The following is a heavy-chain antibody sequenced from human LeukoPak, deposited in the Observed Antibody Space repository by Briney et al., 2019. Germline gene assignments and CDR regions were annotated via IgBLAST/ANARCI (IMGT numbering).Heavy chain of an antibody. Sequence: ASVKVSCKASGYTFTSYGISWVRQAPGQGLEWMGWISAYNGNTNYAQKLQGRVTMTTDTSTSTAYMELRSLRSDDTAVYYCVVGAVAGTHPPRYSTPRYWGQGTLVTVSS. CDR2: ISAYNGNT. J-gene: IGHJ4*02. D-gene: IGHD6-19*01. CDR1: GYTFTSYG. V-gene: IGHV1-18*01. CDR3: VVGAVAGTHPPRYSTPRY.